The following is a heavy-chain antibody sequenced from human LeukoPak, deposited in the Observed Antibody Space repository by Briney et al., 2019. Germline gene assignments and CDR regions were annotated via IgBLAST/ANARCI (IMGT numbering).Heavy chain of an antibody. CDR2: IYFSGSR. CDR3: ARGGGGYTLYSFDY. Sequence: SQTLSLTCTVSGASIRSGDHHWSWLRQSAGKGLEWIGYIYFSGSRSSNPSLRSRLTISVDTSKNQFSLKLSSMTVADTAIYYCARGGGGYTLYSFDYWGEGALVTVSS. D-gene: IGHD3-22*01. CDR1: GASIRSGDHH. V-gene: IGHV4-30-4*01. J-gene: IGHJ4*02.